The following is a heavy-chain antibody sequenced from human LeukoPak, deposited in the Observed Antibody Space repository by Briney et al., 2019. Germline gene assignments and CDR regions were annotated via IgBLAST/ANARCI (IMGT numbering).Heavy chain of an antibody. D-gene: IGHD5-18*01. J-gene: IGHJ4*02. V-gene: IGHV3-66*01. CDR2: IYGGGSP. Sequence: PGGSLRLSCVASGFAITSNYMNWVRQAPGKGLEWVSAIYGGGSPYYADSVKGRFTISRDTSKNTLYLQMNSLRAEDTAVYYCARDLNTARFDYWSQGTLVTVSS. CDR1: GFAITSNY. CDR3: ARDLNTARFDY.